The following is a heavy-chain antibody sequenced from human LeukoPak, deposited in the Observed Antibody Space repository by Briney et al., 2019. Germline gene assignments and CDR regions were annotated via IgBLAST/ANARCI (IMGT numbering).Heavy chain of an antibody. D-gene: IGHD6-13*01. Sequence: SETLSLICTVSGGSVSGYYWSWIRQPPGKGLEWIGSVYYSGSTNYNPSLKSRVTISVDTSKNQFSLKLSSVTAADTAVYYCARLPAGYYFDYWGQGTLVTVSS. CDR1: GGSVSGYY. CDR2: VYYSGST. CDR3: ARLPAGYYFDY. J-gene: IGHJ4*02. V-gene: IGHV4-59*08.